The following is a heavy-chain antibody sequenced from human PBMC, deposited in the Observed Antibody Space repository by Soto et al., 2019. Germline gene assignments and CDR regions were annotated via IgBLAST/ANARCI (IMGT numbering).Heavy chain of an antibody. V-gene: IGHV1-69*13. J-gene: IGHJ3*02. CDR2: IVPMFVTG. CDR1: GGDFNKFA. Sequence: SVKVSCKVSGGDFNKFAITWVRQAPGQGLEWLGGIVPMFVTGHYAQNFQGRLTITADESTSTVHMELSSLRSDDTAVYYCARAGYDSISHGPARRFDAFDIWG. CDR3: ARAGYDSISHGPARRFDAFDI. D-gene: IGHD3-22*01.